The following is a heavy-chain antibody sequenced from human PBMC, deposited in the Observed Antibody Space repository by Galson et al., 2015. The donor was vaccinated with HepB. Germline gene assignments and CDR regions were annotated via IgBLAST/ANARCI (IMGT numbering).Heavy chain of an antibody. J-gene: IGHJ4*02. D-gene: IGHD4-17*01. CDR3: AKGATVTTGGGSFDY. CDR2: ISGSGGST. Sequence: FTFSSYAMSWVRQAPGKGLEWVSAISGSGGSTYYADSVKGRFTMSRGNSKNTLYLQMNSLRAEDTAVYYCAKGATVTTGGGSFDYRGQGTLVTVSS. CDR1: FTFSSYA. V-gene: IGHV3-23*01.